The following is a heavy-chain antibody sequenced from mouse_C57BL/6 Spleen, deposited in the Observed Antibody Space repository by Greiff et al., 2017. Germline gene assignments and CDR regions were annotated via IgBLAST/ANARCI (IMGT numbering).Heavy chain of an antibody. D-gene: IGHD2-3*01. CDR2: ISDGGGYT. CDR3: GRDGDGYFWS. J-gene: IGHJ2*01. Sequence: EVQLMESGGGLVKPGGSLKLSCAASGFTFSSYAMSWVRQTPEKRLEWVATISDGGGYTYYPDNFKGRFTMSRDNAKNNLYLQVSNLKSEDTAMYYCGRDGDGYFWSWGQGTTLTFSS. V-gene: IGHV5-4*01. CDR1: GFTFSSYA.